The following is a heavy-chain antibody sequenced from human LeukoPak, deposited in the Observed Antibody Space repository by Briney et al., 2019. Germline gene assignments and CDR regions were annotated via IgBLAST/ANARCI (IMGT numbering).Heavy chain of an antibody. CDR2: IWYDGSNK. Sequence: GGSLRLSCAASGFTFSSYGMHWVRQAPDKGLEWVAVIWYDGSNKYYADSVKGRFTISRDNSKNTLYLQMNSLKTEDTAVYYCTTDLPEDYYGMAVWGQGTTVTVSS. CDR3: TTDLPEDYYGMAV. CDR1: GFTFSSYG. V-gene: IGHV3-33*01. J-gene: IGHJ6*02.